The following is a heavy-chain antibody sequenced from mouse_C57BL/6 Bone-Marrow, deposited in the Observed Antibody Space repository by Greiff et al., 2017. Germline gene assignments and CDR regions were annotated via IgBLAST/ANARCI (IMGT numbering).Heavy chain of an antibody. Sequence: VQLQQPGAELVRPGSSVKMSCKASGYAFTSYWMHWVKQRPIQGLEWIGNIDPSDSETHYNQKFKDKATLTVDKSSSTAYMQLSSLTSEDSAVYYGARAGGYYAMDYWGQGTSVTVSS. V-gene: IGHV1-52*01. D-gene: IGHD4-1*01. J-gene: IGHJ4*01. CDR3: ARAGGYYAMDY. CDR2: IDPSDSET. CDR1: GYAFTSYW.